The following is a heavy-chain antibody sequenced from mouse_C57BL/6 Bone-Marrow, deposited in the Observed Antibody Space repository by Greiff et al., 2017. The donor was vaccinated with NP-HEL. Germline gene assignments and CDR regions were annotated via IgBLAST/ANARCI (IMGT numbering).Heavy chain of an antibody. V-gene: IGHV1-85*01. CDR3: ARGLLRSFWYFDV. Sequence: QVQLKESGPELVKPGASVKLSCKASGYTFTSYDINWVKQRPGPGLEWIGWIYPRDGSTKYNEKFKGKATLTVDTSSSTAYMELHSLTSEDSAVYFCARGLLRSFWYFDVWGTGTTVTVSS. CDR1: GYTFTSYD. J-gene: IGHJ1*03. D-gene: IGHD1-1*01. CDR2: IYPRDGST.